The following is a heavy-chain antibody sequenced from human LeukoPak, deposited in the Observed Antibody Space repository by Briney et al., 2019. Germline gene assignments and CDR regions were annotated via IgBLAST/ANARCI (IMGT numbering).Heavy chain of an antibody. Sequence: ASVKVSCKASGGTFSSYAISWVRQAPGQGLEWMGGIIHILGTANYAQKFQGRVTITADKSTSTAYMELSSLRSEDTAVYYCASQSRGYYYYYMDVWGKGTTVTVSS. CDR3: ASQSRGYYYYYMDV. V-gene: IGHV1-69*10. J-gene: IGHJ6*03. D-gene: IGHD3-10*01. CDR2: IIHILGTA. CDR1: GGTFSSYA.